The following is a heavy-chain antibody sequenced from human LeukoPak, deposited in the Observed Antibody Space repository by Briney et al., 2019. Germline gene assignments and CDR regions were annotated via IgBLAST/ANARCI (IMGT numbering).Heavy chain of an antibody. CDR1: GGSLSSGSYY. CDR2: IYYSVST. J-gene: IGHJ5*02. V-gene: IGHV4-61*01. Sequence: PSETLSLTCTVPGGSLSSGSYYWSWIRHPPGKGLEWIGYIYYSVSTNYNPSLKSRVTISVDTSKNQFSLKLSSVTAADTAVYYCARDGGSSWANWFDPWGQGTLVTVSS. CDR3: ARDGGSSWANWFDP. D-gene: IGHD6-13*01.